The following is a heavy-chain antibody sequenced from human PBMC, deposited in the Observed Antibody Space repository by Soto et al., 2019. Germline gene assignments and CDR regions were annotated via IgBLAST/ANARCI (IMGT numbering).Heavy chain of an antibody. V-gene: IGHV1-69*04. CDR1: GGTFSSYT. CDR3: AREGCSGGSCYSGYYYYYMDV. J-gene: IGHJ6*03. CDR2: IIPILGIA. D-gene: IGHD2-15*01. Sequence: SVKVSCKASGGTFSSYTISWVRQAPGQGLEWMGRIIPILGIANYAQKFQGRVTITADKSTSTAYMELSSLRSEDTAVYYCAREGCSGGSCYSGYYYYYMDVWGKGTTVTVSS.